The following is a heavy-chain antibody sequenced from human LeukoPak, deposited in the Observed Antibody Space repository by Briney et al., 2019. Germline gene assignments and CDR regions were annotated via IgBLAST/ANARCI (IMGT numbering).Heavy chain of an antibody. CDR1: GFTFSGYS. J-gene: IGHJ4*02. CDR2: ISSGSSTI. CDR3: ARGAVAGIYHFDF. Sequence: GGSLRLSCAASGFTFSGYSMNWVRQAPGKGLEWVSYISSGSSTIYYADSVKGRFTISRDNAENSLYLQMNSLRVEDTAVFYCARGAVAGIYHFDFWGQGTLVTVSS. D-gene: IGHD6-19*01. V-gene: IGHV3-48*01.